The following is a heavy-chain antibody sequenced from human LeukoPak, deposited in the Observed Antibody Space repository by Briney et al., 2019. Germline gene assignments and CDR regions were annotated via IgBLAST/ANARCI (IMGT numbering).Heavy chain of an antibody. Sequence: GGSLRLSCAASGFTFSSYSMNWVRQAPGKGLEWVSSITRSSIYIYYGDSVKGRFTISRDNAKNSLYLQMNSLRAEDTAVYYCASGSYSGATPREELPPWHWGQGTLVTVSS. CDR2: ITRSSIYI. CDR1: GFTFSSYS. J-gene: IGHJ4*02. V-gene: IGHV3-21*01. CDR3: ASGSYSGATPREELPPWH. D-gene: IGHD1-26*01.